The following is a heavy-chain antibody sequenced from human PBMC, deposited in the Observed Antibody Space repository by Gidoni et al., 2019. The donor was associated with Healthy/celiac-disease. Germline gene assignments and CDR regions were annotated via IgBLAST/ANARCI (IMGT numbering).Heavy chain of an antibody. Sequence: QVQLVESGGGLVKPGGSLRLSCAASGFTFSDYYMSWLRQAPGKGLEWVSYISSSGSTIYYADSVKGRFTISRDNAKNSLYLQMNSLRAEDTAVYYCARDLYDYIWGSYHYYYYYGMDVWGQGTTVTVSS. V-gene: IGHV3-11*01. D-gene: IGHD3-16*02. CDR3: ARDLYDYIWGSYHYYYYYGMDV. CDR1: GFTFSDYY. J-gene: IGHJ6*02. CDR2: ISSSGSTI.